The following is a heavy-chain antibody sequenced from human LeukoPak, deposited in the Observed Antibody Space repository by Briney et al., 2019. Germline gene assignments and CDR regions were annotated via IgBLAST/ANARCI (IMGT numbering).Heavy chain of an antibody. CDR2: IYTGGTT. CDR1: GFTFSNYN. CDR3: ARQVAAAGSSGMDV. V-gene: IGHV3-66*04. D-gene: IGHD6-13*01. Sequence: GGSLRLSCAASGFTFSNYNMNWVRQAPGKGLEWVSVIYTGGTTYYADSVKGRFTCSRDSSKNTLYLQMNSLRAEDTAVYYCARQVAAAGSSGMDVWGQGTTVTVS. J-gene: IGHJ6*02.